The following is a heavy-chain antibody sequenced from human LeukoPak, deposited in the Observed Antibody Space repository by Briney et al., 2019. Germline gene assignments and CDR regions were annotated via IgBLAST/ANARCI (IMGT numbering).Heavy chain of an antibody. V-gene: IGHV3-49*04. D-gene: IGHD3-10*01. J-gene: IGHJ6*03. CDR1: GFTFGDYA. Sequence: GGSLRLSCTASGFTFGDYAMTWVRQAPGKGLEWVGFIRSKAYGGTTEYAASVKGRFTISRDDSKSIAYLQMDSLKTEDTAVYYCTRDRPVNLWFGAYYMDVWGKGTTVTISS. CDR2: IRSKAYGGTT. CDR3: TRDRPVNLWFGAYYMDV.